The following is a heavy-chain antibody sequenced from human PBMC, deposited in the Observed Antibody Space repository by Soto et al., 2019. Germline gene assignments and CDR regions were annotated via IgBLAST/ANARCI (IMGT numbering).Heavy chain of an antibody. D-gene: IGHD6-19*01. CDR1: GASISGYH. V-gene: IGHV4-4*08. J-gene: IGHJ4*02. Sequence: QVQLQESGPGLVKPSETLSLTCTVSGASISGYHWGWIRQPPGKGLEWIGYIYCTGSTNYNPSLKSRVTMSVDTSKNQFSLKLNSVTAADTAVYYCARGFAIGWYTYYFDYWGQGPLVTVSS. CDR3: ARGFAIGWYTYYFDY. CDR2: IYCTGST.